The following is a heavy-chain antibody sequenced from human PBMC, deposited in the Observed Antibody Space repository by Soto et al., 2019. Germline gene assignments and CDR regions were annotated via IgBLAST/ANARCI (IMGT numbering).Heavy chain of an antibody. CDR1: GYTFTSYG. V-gene: IGHV1-3*01. J-gene: IGHJ5*02. CDR3: VRRHVSATGIDWFDP. D-gene: IGHD6-13*01. CDR2: INAANGDT. Sequence: ASVKVSCKASGYTFTSYGIHWVRQAPGQRLEWMGWINAANGDTKYSPKFQGRVTITRDTSASTAYMELSSLRSEATAAYYCVRRHVSATGIDWFDPWGRVTLGAVAT.